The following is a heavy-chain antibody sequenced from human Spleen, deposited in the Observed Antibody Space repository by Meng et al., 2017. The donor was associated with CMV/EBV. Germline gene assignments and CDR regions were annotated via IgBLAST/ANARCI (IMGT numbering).Heavy chain of an antibody. J-gene: IGHJ4*02. D-gene: IGHD1-26*01. V-gene: IGHV3-21*01. Sequence: GESLKISCAASGFTFSSYSMNWVRQAPGKGLEWVSSISGSSSYIYYADSVKGRFTISRDNAKNSLYLQMNSLRAEDTAVYYCARVPQSGSYYFDYWGQGTLVTVSS. CDR2: ISGSSSYI. CDR1: GFTFSSYS. CDR3: ARVPQSGSYYFDY.